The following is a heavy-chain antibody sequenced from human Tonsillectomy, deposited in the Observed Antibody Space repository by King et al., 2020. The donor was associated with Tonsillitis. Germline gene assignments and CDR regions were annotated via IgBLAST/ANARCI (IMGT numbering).Heavy chain of an antibody. CDR1: GFSFTNYW. D-gene: IGHD2-2*03. CDR2: INENESDK. Sequence: VQLVESGGGLVQPGGSLRLSCAASGFSFTNYWMTWVRQAPGKGLEWVAMINENESDKWHVDSVKGRFTISRDNAKNSLYLQMNSLRVDDTALYFCARHKIGSDVVEYWGQGTLVTVSS. V-gene: IGHV3-7*01. CDR3: ARHKIGSDVVEY. J-gene: IGHJ4*02.